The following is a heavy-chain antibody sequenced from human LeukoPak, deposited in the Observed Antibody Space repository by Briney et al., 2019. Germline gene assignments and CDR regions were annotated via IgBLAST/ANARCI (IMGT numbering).Heavy chain of an antibody. CDR2: IYNDGSST. CDR3: ATFSYAGNAGGSAGS. Sequence: AGGSLRLSCAASGFTFSHYWMHWVRHAPGKGLVWVSRIYNDGSSTSYADSVKGRFTISRDNAKSTLYLQMNSLRAEDTAVYYCATFSYAGNAGGSAGSWGQGTLVTVSS. J-gene: IGHJ5*02. CDR1: GFTFSHYW. D-gene: IGHD4-23*01. V-gene: IGHV3-74*01.